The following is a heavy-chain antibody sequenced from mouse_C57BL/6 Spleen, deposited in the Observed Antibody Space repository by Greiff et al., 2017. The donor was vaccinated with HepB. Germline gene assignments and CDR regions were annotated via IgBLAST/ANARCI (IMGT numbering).Heavy chain of an antibody. D-gene: IGHD2-4*01. CDR3: SIYYDYDFDY. CDR2: IHPNSGST. Sequence: QVQLQQPGAELVKPGASVKLSCKASGYTFTSYWMHWVKQRPGQGLEWIGMIHPNSGSTNYNEKFKSKATLTVDKSSSTAYMQLSSLTSADSAVYYCSIYYDYDFDYWGQGTTLTVSS. J-gene: IGHJ2*01. CDR1: GYTFTSYW. V-gene: IGHV1-64*01.